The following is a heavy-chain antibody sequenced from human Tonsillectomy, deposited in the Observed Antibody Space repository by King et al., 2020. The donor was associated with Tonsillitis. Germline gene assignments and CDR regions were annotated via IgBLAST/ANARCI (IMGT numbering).Heavy chain of an antibody. CDR2: ISYDGSNK. J-gene: IGHJ3*02. CDR3: ATEIGAFDI. Sequence: VQLVESGGGVVQPGRSLRLSCAASGFTFSSYAMHWVRQAPGKGLEWVAVISYDGSNKYYADSVKGRFTISRDNSKNTLYLQMNSLRAEDTAVYYCATEIGAFDIWGQGQWSPSLQ. CDR1: GFTFSSYA. V-gene: IGHV3-30*04.